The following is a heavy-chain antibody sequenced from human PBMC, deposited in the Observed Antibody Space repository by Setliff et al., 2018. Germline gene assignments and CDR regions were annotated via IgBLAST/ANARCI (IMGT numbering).Heavy chain of an antibody. CDR1: GGSISGDS. CDR3: ARHVGPADRADYFQH. Sequence: SETLSLTCTVSGGSISGDSWSWIRQPPGKGLEWIGYSSTSGCTNCNPSLKSRVSMSVDSSKNQFSLNLNSVTAADTGVYYCARHVGPADRADYFQHWGQGTLVTAPQ. CDR2: SSTSGCT. V-gene: IGHV4-4*08. J-gene: IGHJ1*01.